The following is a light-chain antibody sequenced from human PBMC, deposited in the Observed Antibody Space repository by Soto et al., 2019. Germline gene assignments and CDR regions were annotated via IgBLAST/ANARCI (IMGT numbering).Light chain of an antibody. Sequence: DIVMTQSPDALAVSLGERATTNCKSSQSVLYRSNNNNFLAWYQQKPGQSLKLLIYWASTRDSGVPDRFSGSGSATDFTLTISSLQAEDVAVYYCQQYYITPFTFGGGTKVEIK. CDR2: WAS. CDR3: QQYYITPFT. V-gene: IGKV4-1*01. J-gene: IGKJ4*01. CDR1: QSVLYRSNNNNF.